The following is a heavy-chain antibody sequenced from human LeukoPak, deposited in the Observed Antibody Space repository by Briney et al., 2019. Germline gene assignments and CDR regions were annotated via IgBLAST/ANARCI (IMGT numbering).Heavy chain of an antibody. CDR3: AKEITSSVTIFGVAPFDY. CDR2: IRYDGSNK. Sequence: GGSLRLSCAASGFTFSSYGMHWVRQAPGKGLEWVAFIRYDGSNKYYADSVKGRFTISRDNSKNTLYLQMNSLRAEDTAVYYCAKEITSSVTIFGVAPFDYWGQGTLVTVSS. CDR1: GFTFSSYG. D-gene: IGHD3-3*01. V-gene: IGHV3-30*02. J-gene: IGHJ4*02.